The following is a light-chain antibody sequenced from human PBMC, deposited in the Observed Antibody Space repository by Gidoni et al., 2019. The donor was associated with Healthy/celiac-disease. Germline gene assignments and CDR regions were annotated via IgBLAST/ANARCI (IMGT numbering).Light chain of an antibody. CDR1: QRVSSY. CDR3: QQRSNWPSIT. J-gene: IGKJ5*01. CDR2: DAS. Sequence: EIVLTQSPATLSLSPGERATLSCRASQRVSSYLAWYQQKPGQAPRLLIYDASNRATGSPARLSGSGSGTDFTLTISSLEPEDFAVYYCQQRSNWPSITFGQGTRLEIK. V-gene: IGKV3-11*01.